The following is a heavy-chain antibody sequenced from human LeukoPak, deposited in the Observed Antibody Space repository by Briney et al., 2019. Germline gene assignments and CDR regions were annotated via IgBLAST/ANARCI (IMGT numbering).Heavy chain of an antibody. Sequence: GGSLRLSCAASGFTFDDYAMHWVRQALGTGLEWVSGISWNSGSIGYADSVKGRFTISRDNAKNSLYLQMNSLRAEDTALYYCAKSGGSWYTKGPHFDYWGQGTLVTVSS. CDR3: AKSGGSWYTKGPHFDY. CDR1: GFTFDDYA. D-gene: IGHD6-13*01. J-gene: IGHJ4*02. V-gene: IGHV3-9*01. CDR2: ISWNSGSI.